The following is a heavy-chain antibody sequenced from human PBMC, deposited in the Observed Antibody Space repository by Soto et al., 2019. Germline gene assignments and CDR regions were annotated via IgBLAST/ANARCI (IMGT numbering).Heavy chain of an antibody. J-gene: IGHJ4*02. CDR2: ISGSGGST. Sequence: EVQLLESGGGLVQPGGSLRLSCAASGFTFSSYAMSWVRQAPGKGLEWVSAISGSGGSTYYADYVKGRFTISRDNSKNTLYLQMNSLRAEDTAVDYCAKSYDSSGYPYYFDDWGQGTLVTVSS. D-gene: IGHD3-22*01. V-gene: IGHV3-23*01. CDR1: GFTFSSYA. CDR3: AKSYDSSGYPYYFDD.